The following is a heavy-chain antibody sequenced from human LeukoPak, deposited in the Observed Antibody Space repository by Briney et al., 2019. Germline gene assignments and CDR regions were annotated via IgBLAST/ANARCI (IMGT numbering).Heavy chain of an antibody. CDR3: AKDGGPNYDSSGYYTDDAFDI. CDR2: ISGGGRIT. V-gene: IGHV3-23*01. D-gene: IGHD3-22*01. CDR1: GFTFSSYG. Sequence: GGSLRLSCAASGFTFSSYGMSWVRQAPGKGLEWVSAISGGGRITYYADSVKGRFTISRDNSKNTLYLQMNSLRAEDTAVYYCAKDGGPNYDSSGYYTDDAFDIWGQGTMVTVSS. J-gene: IGHJ3*02.